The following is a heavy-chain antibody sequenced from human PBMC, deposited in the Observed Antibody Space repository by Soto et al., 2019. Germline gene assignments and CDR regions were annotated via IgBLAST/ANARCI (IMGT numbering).Heavy chain of an antibody. CDR3: AKDQLTAGGDYYYYYGMDV. D-gene: IGHD6-13*01. V-gene: IGHV3-23*01. CDR2: ISGGGGGS. CDR1: GFTFSSVA. J-gene: IGHJ6*02. Sequence: GGSLRLSCEGSGFTFSSVAMSLVRQTPGKGLEWLSGISGGGGGSYYADSVKGRFTISRDNSKNTLYLQMNSLRVEDTALYYCAKDQLTAGGDYYYYYGMDVWGRGTAVTVSS.